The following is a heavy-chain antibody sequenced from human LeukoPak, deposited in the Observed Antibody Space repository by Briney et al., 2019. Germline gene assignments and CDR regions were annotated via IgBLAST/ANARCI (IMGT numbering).Heavy chain of an antibody. V-gene: IGHV4-34*01. Sequence: SETLSLTCTVSGGSISSYYWSWIRQPPGKGLEWIGEINHSGSTNYNPSLKSRVTISVDTSKNQFSLKLSSVTAADTAVYYCARGGRWLQTFEYWGQGTLVTVSS. CDR3: ARGGRWLQTFEY. J-gene: IGHJ4*02. CDR1: GGSISSYY. CDR2: INHSGST. D-gene: IGHD5-24*01.